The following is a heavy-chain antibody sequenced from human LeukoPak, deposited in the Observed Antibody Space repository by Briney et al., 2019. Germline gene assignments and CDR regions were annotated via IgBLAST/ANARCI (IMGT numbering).Heavy chain of an antibody. J-gene: IGHJ4*02. Sequence: PSETLSLTCAVSGFSITRGYYWSWIRQPAGKGLEWIGRIYTSGSTNYNPSLESRVTMSVDTSKNQFSLKLSSVTAADTAVYYCASQGYGSGYVHFDYWGQGTLVTVSS. CDR3: ASQGYGSGYVHFDY. CDR1: GFSITRGYY. V-gene: IGHV4-4*07. D-gene: IGHD6-19*01. CDR2: IYTSGST.